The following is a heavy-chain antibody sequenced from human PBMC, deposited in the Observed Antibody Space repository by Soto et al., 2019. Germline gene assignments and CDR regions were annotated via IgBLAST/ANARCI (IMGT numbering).Heavy chain of an antibody. V-gene: IGHV1-24*01. CDR3: ASKDDPFEY. CDR1: GYTLTELS. D-gene: IGHD2-15*01. Sequence: ASVKVSCKVSGYTLTELSIHWVRKAPGKGLEWMGGFDLGGDETIYAQKFQGRVTMTEDTSTDTAYMELSSLRSEDTAVYYCASKDDPFEYWGQGTQVTVSS. J-gene: IGHJ4*02. CDR2: FDLGGDET.